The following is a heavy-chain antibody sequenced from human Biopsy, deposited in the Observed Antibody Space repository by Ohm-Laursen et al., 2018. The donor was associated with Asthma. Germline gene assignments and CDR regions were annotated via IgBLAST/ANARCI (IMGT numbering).Heavy chain of an antibody. CDR1: GDSFSNYA. CDR2: LIPVLGTP. D-gene: IGHD5-12*01. CDR3: ARGYSGSDRIIYYYSGLEV. Sequence: VKISCKASGDSFSNYAISWVRQAPGQGLEWMGGLIPVLGTPDHAQMFEGRVTITADESTSTAYMELSSLSSEDTAVYYCARGYSGSDRIIYYYSGLEVWGQGTTVTVSS. V-gene: IGHV1-69*13. J-gene: IGHJ6*02.